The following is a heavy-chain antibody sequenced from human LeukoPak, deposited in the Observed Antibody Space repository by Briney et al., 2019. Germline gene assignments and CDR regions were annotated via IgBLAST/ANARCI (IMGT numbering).Heavy chain of an antibody. CDR3: ARHEAGPSYSGSYNNWFDP. V-gene: IGHV4-4*09. J-gene: IGHJ5*02. D-gene: IGHD1-26*01. Sequence: SETLFLTCTVSGGSVSSYYWSWIRQPPGKGLEWIGYIYTSGSTNYNPSLKNRLSISVDTSKNHFSLKLTSGPAAATAVYYCARHEAGPSYSGSYNNWFDPWGQGTLVTVSS. CDR1: GGSVSSYY. CDR2: IYTSGST.